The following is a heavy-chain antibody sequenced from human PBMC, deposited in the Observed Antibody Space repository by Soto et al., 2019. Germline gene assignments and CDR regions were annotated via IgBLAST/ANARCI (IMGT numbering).Heavy chain of an antibody. CDR3: AKVSLPAQARGGYLYYYYYGMDV. CDR2: ISYDGSNK. J-gene: IGHJ6*02. CDR1: GFTFSSYG. D-gene: IGHD3-22*01. V-gene: IGHV3-30*18. Sequence: QVQLVESGGGVVQPGRSLRLSCAASGFTFSSYGMHWVRQAPGKGLEWVAVISYDGSNKYYADSVKGRFTISRDNSKNTLYLQMNRLRAEDTAVYYCAKVSLPAQARGGYLYYYYYGMDVWGQGTTVTVSS.